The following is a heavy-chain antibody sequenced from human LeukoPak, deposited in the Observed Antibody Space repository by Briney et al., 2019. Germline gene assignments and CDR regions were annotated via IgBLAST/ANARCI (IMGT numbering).Heavy chain of an antibody. CDR2: IWYDGSNK. V-gene: IGHV3-33*08. D-gene: IGHD4-23*01. CDR1: GFTFSSHW. Sequence: GGSLRLSCAASGFTFSSHWMHWVRQAPGKGLEWVAVIWYDGSNKYYADSMKGRFTISRDNSKNTLYLQMNSLRAEDTAVYYCARDGVFPVSTVVTYYFDYWGQGTLVTVSS. J-gene: IGHJ4*02. CDR3: ARDGVFPVSTVVTYYFDY.